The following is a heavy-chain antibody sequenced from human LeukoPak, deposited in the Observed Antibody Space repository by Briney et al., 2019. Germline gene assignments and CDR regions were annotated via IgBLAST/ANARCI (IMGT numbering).Heavy chain of an antibody. V-gene: IGHV3-7*01. Sequence: GGSLRLSCAASGITFSTYSMTWVRQAPGKGLEWVANIKQDGSEKYYVDSVKGRFTISRDNAKKSLYLQMNSLRAEDTAVYYCGTGVGYSSSWYYFDYWGQGTLVTVSS. CDR3: GTGVGYSSSWYYFDY. D-gene: IGHD6-13*01. J-gene: IGHJ4*02. CDR2: IKQDGSEK. CDR1: GITFSTYS.